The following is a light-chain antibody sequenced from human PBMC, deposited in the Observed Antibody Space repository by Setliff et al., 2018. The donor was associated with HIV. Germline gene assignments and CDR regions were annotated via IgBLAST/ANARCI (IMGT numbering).Light chain of an antibody. CDR1: QSFSSTY. CDR3: QQYYSTPT. J-gene: IGKJ5*01. CDR2: DAS. V-gene: IGKV3D-20*01. Sequence: VLTQSPGTLSLSPGERVTLSCRASQSFSSTYLAWYQQKPGLAPRLLLYDASSRAPGIPDRFSGSGSGTDFTLTISSLQAEDVAVYFCQQYYSTPTFGQGTRLEIK.